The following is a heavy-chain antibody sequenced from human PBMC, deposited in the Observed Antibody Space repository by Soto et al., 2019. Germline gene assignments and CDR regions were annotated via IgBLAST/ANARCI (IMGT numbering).Heavy chain of an antibody. V-gene: IGHV3-48*03. D-gene: IGHD3-3*01. J-gene: IGHJ6*02. CDR2: ISKSSSVI. Sequence: EVQLVESGGGLVQPGGSLRLSCAASGSTFSSSEMHWVLQAPGKGREWVSYISKSSSVIYYADSVKGRFTISRDNSKNLLYLQMNSLRAEDTAVYFCASVNLRFSYGVDVWGQGTTVTVSS. CDR3: ASVNLRFSYGVDV. CDR1: GSTFSSSE.